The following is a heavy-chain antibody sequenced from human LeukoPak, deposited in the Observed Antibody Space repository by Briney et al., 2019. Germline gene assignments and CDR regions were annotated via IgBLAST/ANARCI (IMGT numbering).Heavy chain of an antibody. CDR2: INPNSGGT. CDR1: GYTFTGDY. Sequence: ASVKVSCKASGYTFTGDYMHWVRQAPGQGLEWMGWINPNSGGTNYAQKFQGRVTMTRDTSISTAYMELSRLRSDDTAVYYCATLGSGYGDYVISDYWGQGTLVTVSS. J-gene: IGHJ4*02. V-gene: IGHV1-2*02. CDR3: ATLGSGYGDYVISDY. D-gene: IGHD4-17*01.